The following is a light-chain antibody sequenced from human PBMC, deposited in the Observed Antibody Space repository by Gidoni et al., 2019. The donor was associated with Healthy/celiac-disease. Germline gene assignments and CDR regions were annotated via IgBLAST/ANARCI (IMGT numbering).Light chain of an antibody. J-gene: IGKJ3*01. CDR1: QDISNY. V-gene: IGKV1-33*01. CDR2: DAS. CDR3: QQGEA. Sequence: DIQMTQSPSSLSASVGDRVTITCQASQDISNYLNWYQQKPGKAPKLLIYDASNLETGVPSRFSGSGSGTDFTFTISSLQPEDIATSYCQQGEAFGPGTKVDIK.